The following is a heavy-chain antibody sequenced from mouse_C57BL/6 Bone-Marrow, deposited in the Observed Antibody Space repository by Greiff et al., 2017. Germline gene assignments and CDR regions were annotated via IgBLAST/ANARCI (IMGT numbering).Heavy chain of an antibody. D-gene: IGHD1-1*01. J-gene: IGHJ1*03. CDR3: AKEDYYGISQGSIDV. CDR2: IYHGSGST. Sequence: QVQLQQPGAELVKPGASVKMSCKASGYTFTSYWITWVKQRPGQGLEWIGDIYHGSGSTNYNEKFKSKATMTVDTSSRTAYLQLSSLTSVDSTVYYCAKEDYYGISQGSIDVWGTGTTVTVAS. CDR1: GYTFTSYW. V-gene: IGHV1-55*01.